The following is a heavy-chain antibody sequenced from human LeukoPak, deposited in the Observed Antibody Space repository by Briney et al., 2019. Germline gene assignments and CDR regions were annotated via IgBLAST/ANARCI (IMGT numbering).Heavy chain of an antibody. J-gene: IGHJ4*02. CDR1: GFTFSIYS. D-gene: IGHD1-1*01. V-gene: IGHV3-48*01. Sequence: GGPLRLSCAASGFTFSIYSMNWVRQAPGKGLEWVSYISDSSSTIYYTDSVKGRFTISRDNAKSSLYLQMNSLRAEDTAVYYCAKDRVRNFDYWGQGTLVTVSS. CDR3: AKDRVRNFDY. CDR2: ISDSSSTI.